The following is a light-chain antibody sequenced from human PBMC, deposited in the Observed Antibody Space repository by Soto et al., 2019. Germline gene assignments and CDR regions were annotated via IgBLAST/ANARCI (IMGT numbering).Light chain of an antibody. Sequence: EIVMTQSPATLSVSPWERSTLSFRASQSVSSNLAWYQQKPGQAPRLLIYGASTRATGIPDRFSGSGSGTDFTLTISRLEPEDFAVYYCQQYGSSRGTFGQGTKVDIK. CDR3: QQYGSSRGT. CDR1: QSVSSN. J-gene: IGKJ1*01. V-gene: IGKV3-20*01. CDR2: GAS.